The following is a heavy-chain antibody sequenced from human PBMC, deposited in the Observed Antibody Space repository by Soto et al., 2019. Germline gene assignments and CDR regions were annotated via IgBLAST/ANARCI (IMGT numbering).Heavy chain of an antibody. D-gene: IGHD3-10*01. Sequence: SAMMSLTWAVYGGSFSNSSYYWGWIRQPPGKGLEWIGSMYYGGSTSYNPSLKSRVTISVDTSKNQFSLKLSPVTAADTALYYCASGWFGELLGWFDPWGQGTLVTVSS. J-gene: IGHJ5*02. CDR1: GGSFSNSSYY. V-gene: IGHV4-39*01. CDR3: ASGWFGELLGWFDP. CDR2: MYYGGST.